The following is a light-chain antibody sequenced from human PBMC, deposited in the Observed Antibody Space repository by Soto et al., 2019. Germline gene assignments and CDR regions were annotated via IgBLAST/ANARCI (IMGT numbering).Light chain of an antibody. CDR3: QQFINYPIT. V-gene: IGKV3-15*01. Sequence: TQSPATLSVSLGEEVSLSCRASQSVGPNLAWYQQRPGQAPRLLIHWGSTRANGVPARFRGSGRGTDFTLAISSLHPEDFAVYFCQQFINYPITFGQGTRLQIK. CDR2: WGS. J-gene: IGKJ5*01. CDR1: QSVGPN.